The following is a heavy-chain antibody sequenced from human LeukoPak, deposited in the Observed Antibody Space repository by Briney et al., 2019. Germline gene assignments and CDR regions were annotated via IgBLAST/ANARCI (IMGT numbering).Heavy chain of an antibody. D-gene: IGHD6-19*01. V-gene: IGHV3-21*01. CDR3: ARHIAVSCSDY. J-gene: IGHJ4*02. CDR1: GFTFSSYS. Sequence: KPGGSLRLSCAASGFTFSSYSMNWVRQAPGKGLEWVSSISSSSSYIYYADSVKGRLTISRANAKNSLYLQINILRAEDTAVYYCARHIAVSCSDYWGQGTLVTVSS. CDR2: ISSSSSYI.